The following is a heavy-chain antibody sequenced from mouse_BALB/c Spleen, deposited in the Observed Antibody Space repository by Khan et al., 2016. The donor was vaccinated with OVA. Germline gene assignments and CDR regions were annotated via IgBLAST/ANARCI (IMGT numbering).Heavy chain of an antibody. J-gene: IGHJ2*01. CDR2: ISYSGST. D-gene: IGHD4-1*01. CDR3: AREDLTLDY. V-gene: IGHV3-2*02. Sequence: EVQLKESGPGLVKPSQSLSLTCTVTGYSITSDYAWNWIRQFPGNKLEWMGYISYSGSTGYNPSLKSRISITRDTSKSQFFLQLNSVTTEDTATYSCAREDLTLDYWGQGTTLTVSS. CDR1: GYSITSDYA.